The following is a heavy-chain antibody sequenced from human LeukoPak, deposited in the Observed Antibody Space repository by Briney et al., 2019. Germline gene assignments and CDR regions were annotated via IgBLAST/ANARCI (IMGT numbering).Heavy chain of an antibody. Sequence: GGSLRLSCAASGFTFSSYWMSWVRQAPGKGLEWVANINQDGSAKDYGGSVEGRFTISRDNAKNSLYLQMNSLTAEDTAVYFCASAPNENYFDFWGQGTLVTVSS. CDR2: INQDGSAK. V-gene: IGHV3-7*01. CDR1: GFTFSSYW. CDR3: ASAPNENYFDF. J-gene: IGHJ4*02.